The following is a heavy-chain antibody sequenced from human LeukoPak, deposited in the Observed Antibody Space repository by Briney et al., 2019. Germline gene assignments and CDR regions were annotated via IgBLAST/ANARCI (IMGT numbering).Heavy chain of an antibody. CDR3: AKDRPNYYGSNGHYYRRDGDY. Sequence: GGSMRLSCAASGFTFSIYAMSWVRQAPGKGLQWVSSITSSGDGTYYADSVKGRFTISRDNSENMLYLQMNSLRVEDTAVYFCAKDRPNYYGSNGHYYRRDGDYWGQGTLVTVSS. V-gene: IGHV3-23*01. J-gene: IGHJ4*02. CDR1: GFTFSIYA. D-gene: IGHD3-22*01. CDR2: ITSSGDGT.